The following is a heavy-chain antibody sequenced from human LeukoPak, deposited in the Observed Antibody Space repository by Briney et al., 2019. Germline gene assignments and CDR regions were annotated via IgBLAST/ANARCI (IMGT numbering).Heavy chain of an antibody. CDR2: ISSSGSTI. CDR1: GFTFSSYE. V-gene: IGHV3-48*03. Sequence: GGSLRLSCAASGFTFSSYEMNWVRQAPGKGLEWVSYISSSGSTIYYADSVKGRFTISRDNAKSTMYLQMNSLRAEDTAVYYCARTGNGGDLDIWGQGTMVTVSS. CDR3: ARTGNGGDLDI. J-gene: IGHJ3*02. D-gene: IGHD2-8*01.